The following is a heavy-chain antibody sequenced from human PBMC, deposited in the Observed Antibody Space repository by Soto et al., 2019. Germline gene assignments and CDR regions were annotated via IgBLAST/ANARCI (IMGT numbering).Heavy chain of an antibody. D-gene: IGHD1-26*01. V-gene: IGHV4-59*01. CDR3: ARVENSGSLPY. CDR2: IYYSGST. Sequence: SETLSLTCTVSGGSISSYYWSWIRQPPGKGLEWIGYIYYSGSTNYNPSLKSRVTISVDTSKNQFSLKLSSVTVADTAVYYCARVENSGSLPYWGQGTLVTVSS. CDR1: GGSISSYY. J-gene: IGHJ4*02.